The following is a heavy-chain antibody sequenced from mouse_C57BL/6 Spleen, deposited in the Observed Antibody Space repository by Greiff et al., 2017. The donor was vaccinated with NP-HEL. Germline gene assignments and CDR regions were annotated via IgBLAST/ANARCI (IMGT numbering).Heavy chain of an antibody. CDR3: ARWGTTVVAPYFDY. CDR2: INPSNGGT. CDR1: GYTFTSYW. J-gene: IGHJ2*01. D-gene: IGHD1-1*01. V-gene: IGHV1-53*01. Sequence: QVQLKQPGTELVKPGASVKLSCKASGYTFTSYWMHWVKQRPGQGLEWIGNINPSNGGTNYNEKFKSKATLTVDKSSSTAYMQLSSLTSENSAVYYGARWGTTVVAPYFDYWGKGTTLTVSS.